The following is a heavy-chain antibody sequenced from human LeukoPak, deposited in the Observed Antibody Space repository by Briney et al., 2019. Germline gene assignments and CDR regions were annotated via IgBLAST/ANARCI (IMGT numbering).Heavy chain of an antibody. Sequence: GGSLRLSCAASGFTFSSYWMNWARQAPGKGLEWVASINHNGNVNYYVDSVKGRFTISRDNAKNSLSLQMSNLRAEDTAVYFCARGGGLDVWGQGATVTVSS. CDR1: GFTFSSYW. D-gene: IGHD3-16*01. CDR3: ARGGGLDV. CDR2: INHNGNVN. V-gene: IGHV3-7*03. J-gene: IGHJ6*02.